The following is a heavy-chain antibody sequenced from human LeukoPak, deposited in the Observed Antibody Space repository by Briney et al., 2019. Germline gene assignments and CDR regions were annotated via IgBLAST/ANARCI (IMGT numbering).Heavy chain of an antibody. CDR3: ARAQNLDIVVVPAALNPNDAFDI. Sequence: SQTLSLTCAISGDSVPSNSAAWNWIRQSPSRGLEWLGRTYYRPKWYNDYAVSVKSRITINPDTSKNQFSLQLNSVTPEDTAVYYCARAQNLDIVVVPAALNPNDAFDIWGQGTMVTVSS. CDR2: TYYRPKWYN. J-gene: IGHJ3*02. V-gene: IGHV6-1*01. D-gene: IGHD2-2*01. CDR1: GDSVPSNSAA.